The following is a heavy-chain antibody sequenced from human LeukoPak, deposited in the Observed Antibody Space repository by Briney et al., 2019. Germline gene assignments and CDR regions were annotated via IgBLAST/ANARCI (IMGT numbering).Heavy chain of an antibody. D-gene: IGHD3-22*01. V-gene: IGHV3-21*01. CDR1: GFTFSSYE. CDR3: ASDYDSSGYYHYFDF. Sequence: PGGSLRLSCAASGFTFSSYEMNWVRQAPGKGLEWVSSISSSGSSIYYTDSVKGRFTISRDNAKNSLYLQMNSLRAEDTAVYYCASDYDSSGYYHYFDFWGQGTLVTVSS. J-gene: IGHJ4*02. CDR2: ISSSGSSI.